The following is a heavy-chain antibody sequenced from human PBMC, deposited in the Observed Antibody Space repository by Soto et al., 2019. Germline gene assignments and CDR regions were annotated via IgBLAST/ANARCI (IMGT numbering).Heavy chain of an antibody. CDR3: ARAQGGRQQLDTSKEWTQQNYYYYGLDV. Sequence: QVQLVESGGGVVQPGRSLRLSCAASGFTFSSYTMDWVRQAPGKGLEWVAVISYDGTNKYYADSVKGRFSISRDNSKNTLYLQMNSLGAEDTAVYYCARAQGGRQQLDTSKEWTQQNYYYYGLDVWGQGTTVTVSS. D-gene: IGHD6-13*01. V-gene: IGHV3-30-3*01. CDR2: ISYDGTNK. J-gene: IGHJ6*02. CDR1: GFTFSSYT.